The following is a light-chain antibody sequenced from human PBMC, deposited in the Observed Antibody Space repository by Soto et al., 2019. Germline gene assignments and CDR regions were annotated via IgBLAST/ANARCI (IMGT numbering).Light chain of an antibody. V-gene: IGKV3-11*01. J-gene: IGKJ4*01. CDR1: QSVSSY. CDR2: DAS. CDR3: QQYNDWPPA. Sequence: EIVLTQSPVTLSLSQGERATLSCRASQSVSSYLAWYQQKPGQAPRLLIYDASNRATGIPARFSGSGSGTEFTLTIDSLQSEDFAVYYCQQYNDWPPAFGGGTKVDI.